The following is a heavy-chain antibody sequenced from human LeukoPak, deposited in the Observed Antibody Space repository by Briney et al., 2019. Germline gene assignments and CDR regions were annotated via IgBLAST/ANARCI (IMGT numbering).Heavy chain of an antibody. CDR3: ARLRRVLSYIDY. CDR2: IYYSGST. CDR1: GGSISSSSYY. D-gene: IGHD1-1*01. J-gene: IGHJ4*02. Sequence: PSETLSLTCTVSGGSISSSSYYWGWIRQPPGKGLEWIGSIYYSGSTYYNPSLKSQVTISVDTSKNQFSLKLSSVTAADTAVYYCARLRRVLSYIDYWGQGTLVTVSS. V-gene: IGHV4-39*01.